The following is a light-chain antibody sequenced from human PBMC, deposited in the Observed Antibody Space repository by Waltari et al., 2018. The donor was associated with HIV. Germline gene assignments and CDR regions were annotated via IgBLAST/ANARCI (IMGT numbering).Light chain of an antibody. CDR2: EVS. V-gene: IGLV2-8*01. CDR1: SSDVGGYNY. J-gene: IGLJ2*01. Sequence: QSALTQPPSASGSPGQSVTISCTGTSSDVGGYNYVSWYQQHPGKAPKLMIYEVSQRPSGVPDRFSGSKSGNTASRTVSGLQAEDEADYYCSSYAGSNNLVFGGGTKLTVL. CDR3: SSYAGSNNLV.